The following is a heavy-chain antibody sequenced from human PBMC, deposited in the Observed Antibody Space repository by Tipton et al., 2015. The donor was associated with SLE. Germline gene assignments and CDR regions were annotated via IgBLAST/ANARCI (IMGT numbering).Heavy chain of an antibody. J-gene: IGHJ4*02. CDR1: GGSFSGYY. CDR2: INHSGFT. Sequence: TLSLTCAVYGGSFSGYYWNWIRQPQGKGLEWIGEINHSGFTNYNPSLKSRVTISVDTSKNQFSLKLSSVTAADTAVYYCARGEGATQGYWGQGTLVTVSS. D-gene: IGHD1-26*01. CDR3: ARGEGATQGY. V-gene: IGHV4-34*01.